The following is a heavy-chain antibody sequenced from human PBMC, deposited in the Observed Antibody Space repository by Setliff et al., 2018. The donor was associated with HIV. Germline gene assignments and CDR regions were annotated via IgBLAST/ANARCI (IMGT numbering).Heavy chain of an antibody. J-gene: IGHJ4*02. CDR1: GGSISSHY. D-gene: IGHD6-19*01. CDR2: IYYSGST. CDR3: ARGRLSGYSSGWYRGVDY. V-gene: IGHV4-59*11. Sequence: PSETLSLTCTVSGGSISSHYWSWIRQPPGKGLEWIGYIYYSGSTNYNPSLKSRVTISVDTSKNQFSLRLSSVTAADTAVYYCARGRLSGYSSGWYRGVDYWGQGTLATVTS.